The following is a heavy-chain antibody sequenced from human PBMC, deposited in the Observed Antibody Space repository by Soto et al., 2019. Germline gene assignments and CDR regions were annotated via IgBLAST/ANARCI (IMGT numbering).Heavy chain of an antibody. D-gene: IGHD6-13*01. CDR3: ARADSSSWYVGYYYYGMDV. CDR1: GYTFTSYD. CDR2: MNPNSGNT. J-gene: IGHJ6*02. V-gene: IGHV1-8*01. Sequence: EASVKVSCKASGYTFTSYDINWVRQATGQGLEWMGWMNPNSGNTGYAQKFQGRVTMTRNTSISTAYMELSSLRSEDTAVYYCARADSSSWYVGYYYYGMDVWGQGTTVTVSS.